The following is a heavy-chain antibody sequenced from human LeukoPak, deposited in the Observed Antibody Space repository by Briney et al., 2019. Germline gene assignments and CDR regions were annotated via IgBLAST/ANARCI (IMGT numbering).Heavy chain of an antibody. Sequence: PSETLSLTCTVSGGSISSSSYYWGWIRQPPGKGLEWIGSIYYSGSTYYNPSLKSRVTISVDTSKNQFSLKLSSVTAADTAVYYCARDRALSSGWKGNYFDYWGQGTLVTVSS. CDR2: IYYSGST. CDR1: GGSISSSSYY. V-gene: IGHV4-39*07. J-gene: IGHJ4*02. D-gene: IGHD6-19*01. CDR3: ARDRALSSGWKGNYFDY.